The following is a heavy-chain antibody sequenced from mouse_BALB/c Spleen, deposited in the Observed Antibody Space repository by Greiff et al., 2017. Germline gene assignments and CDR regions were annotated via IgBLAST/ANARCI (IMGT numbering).Heavy chain of an antibody. J-gene: IGHJ2*01. V-gene: IGHV1-18*01. CDR1: GYTFTDYN. D-gene: IGHD1-1*01. Sequence: EVQLQQSGPELVKPGASVKIPCKASGYTFTDYNMDWVKQSHGKSLEWIGDINPNNGGTIYNQKFKGKATLTVDKSSSTAYMELRSLTSEDTAVYYCARSATTVVGSMDYWGQGTTLTVSS. CDR3: ARSATTVVGSMDY. CDR2: INPNNGGT.